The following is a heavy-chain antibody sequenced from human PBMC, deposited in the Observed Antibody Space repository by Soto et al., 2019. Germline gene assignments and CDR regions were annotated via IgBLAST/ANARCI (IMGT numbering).Heavy chain of an antibody. D-gene: IGHD2-21*02. Sequence: QVQLVESGGGVVQPGRSLRLSCAPSGFSFSDFGMHWVRQAPGKGLEWVAAISHDGSNQYYGDSVKGRFSISRDHSNNSLYLQMNNLKVEDSAIYFCAKETRSRAVTATRVNGMDVWGHGTTVTVSS. J-gene: IGHJ6*02. CDR2: ISHDGSNQ. CDR3: AKETRSRAVTATRVNGMDV. V-gene: IGHV3-30*18. CDR1: GFSFSDFG.